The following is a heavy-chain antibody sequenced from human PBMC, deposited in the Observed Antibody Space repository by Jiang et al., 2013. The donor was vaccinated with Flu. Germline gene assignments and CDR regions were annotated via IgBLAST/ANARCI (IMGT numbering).Heavy chain of an antibody. Sequence: KPTQTLTLTCTFSGFSLSTSGVGVGWIRQPPGKALEWLALIYWNDDKRYSPSLKSRLTISKDTSKNQVVLTMTNMDPVDTATYYCARIVRFLTGEGYYYYGMDVWGKGTTVTVSS. J-gene: IGHJ6*04. CDR3: ARIVRFLTGEGYYYYGMDV. CDR2: IYWNDDK. D-gene: IGHD3-3*01. V-gene: IGHV2-5*01. CDR1: GFSLSTSGVG.